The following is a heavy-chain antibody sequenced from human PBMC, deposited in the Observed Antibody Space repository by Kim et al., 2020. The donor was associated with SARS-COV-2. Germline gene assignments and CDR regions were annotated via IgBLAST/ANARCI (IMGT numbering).Heavy chain of an antibody. CDR1: GFTFSSYG. CDR3: AKSESMIVVPNLRDYYYG. Sequence: GGSLRLSCAASGFTFSSYGMHWVRQAPGKGLEWVAVISYDGSNKYYADSVKGRFTISRDNSKNTLYLQMNSLRAEDTAVYYCAKSESMIVVPNLRDYYYG. J-gene: IGHJ6*01. D-gene: IGHD3-22*01. V-gene: IGHV3-30*18. CDR2: ISYDGSNK.